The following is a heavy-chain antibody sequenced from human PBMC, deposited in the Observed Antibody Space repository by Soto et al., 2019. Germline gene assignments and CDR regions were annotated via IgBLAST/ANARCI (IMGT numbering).Heavy chain of an antibody. Sequence: GGSLRLSCAASGFTFSSYAMHWVRQAPGKGLEWVAVISYDGSNKYYADSVKGRFTISRDNSKNTLYLQMNSLRAEDTAVYYCARDGPTIDAFDIWGQGTMVTVSS. CDR3: ARDGPTIDAFDI. J-gene: IGHJ3*02. CDR1: GFTFSSYA. CDR2: ISYDGSNK. V-gene: IGHV3-30-3*01.